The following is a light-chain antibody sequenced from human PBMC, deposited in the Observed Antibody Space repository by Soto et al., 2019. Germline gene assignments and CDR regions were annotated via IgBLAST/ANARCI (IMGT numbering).Light chain of an antibody. CDR3: PEYKSAA. CDR1: QSISDW. V-gene: IGKV1-5*01. J-gene: IGKJ2*01. Sequence: DIQMTQYPSTLSASVGDRVTITCRASQSISDWLAWYQQIPGRAPKLLIYDASTLQSGVPSRFSGSASGTEFILTISSLQPDDSAPYYRPEYKSAAVGQGTKLLIK. CDR2: DAS.